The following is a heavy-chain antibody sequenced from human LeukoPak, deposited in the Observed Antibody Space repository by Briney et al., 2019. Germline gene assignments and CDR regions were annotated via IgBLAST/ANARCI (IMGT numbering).Heavy chain of an antibody. CDR3: ARGRYCSANICSGGDAFDI. J-gene: IGHJ3*02. Sequence: SETLSLTCTVSGGSINNYYWSWIRQPAGKGLEWIGRIYTRGSTNYNPSLKSRVTMSVDTSKNQFSLKLSSVTAADTAVYYCARGRYCSANICSGGDAFDIWGQGTMVSVSS. CDR1: GGSINNYY. V-gene: IGHV4-4*07. D-gene: IGHD2-2*01. CDR2: IYTRGST.